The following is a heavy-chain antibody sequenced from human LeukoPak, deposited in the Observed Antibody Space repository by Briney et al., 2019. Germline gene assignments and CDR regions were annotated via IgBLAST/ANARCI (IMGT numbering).Heavy chain of an antibody. Sequence: PGGSLRLSCAASGFTFSDYYMSWIRQAPGKGLGWVSYISSSGITIYYADSVKGRFTISRDNAKNSLYLQMNSLRAEDTAVYYCASDYHYYDSSGYYPHPYFDYWGQGTLVTVSS. CDR3: ASDYHYYDSSGYYPHPYFDY. J-gene: IGHJ4*02. CDR1: GFTFSDYY. V-gene: IGHV3-11*04. CDR2: ISSSGITI. D-gene: IGHD3-22*01.